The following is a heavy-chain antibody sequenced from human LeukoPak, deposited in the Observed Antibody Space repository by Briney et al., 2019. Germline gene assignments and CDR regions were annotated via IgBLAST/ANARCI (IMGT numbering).Heavy chain of an antibody. D-gene: IGHD1-14*01. CDR3: ARVRSPTGTYSFDY. Sequence: GGSLRLSCAASGSTFCSFAMNWVRQAPGKGLEWVSSISGDGSITHYADSVKGRFTISRDNSQNTLSLQMSSLRAEDTAVYYCARVRSPTGTYSFDYWGQRTLVTVSS. CDR1: GSTFCSFA. V-gene: IGHV3-23*01. CDR2: ISGDGSIT. J-gene: IGHJ4*02.